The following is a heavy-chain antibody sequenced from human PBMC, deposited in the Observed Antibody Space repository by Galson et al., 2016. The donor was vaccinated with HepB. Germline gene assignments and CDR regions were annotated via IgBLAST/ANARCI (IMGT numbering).Heavy chain of an antibody. J-gene: IGHJ4*02. CDR1: GFTFSSYH. D-gene: IGHD2-15*01. CDR2: ITGDSNYI. V-gene: IGHV3-21*01. Sequence: SLRLSCAASGFTFSSYHMTWVRQAPGEGLEWVSSITGDSNYIRYSGSVRGRFTISRDNAKNSLNRQMNSLRAEDTAVYYCARWRGSGEIWHIDYWGQGTLVTVSS. CDR3: ARWRGSGEIWHIDY.